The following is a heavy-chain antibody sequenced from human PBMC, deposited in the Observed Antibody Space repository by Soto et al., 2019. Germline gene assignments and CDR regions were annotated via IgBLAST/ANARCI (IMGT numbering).Heavy chain of an antibody. Sequence: GASVKVPCKASGYTFTSYAMHWVRQAPGQRLEWMGWINAGNGNTKYSQKFQGRVTITRDTSASTAYMELSSLRSEDTAVYYCARALVGVTARAFDIWGQGTMVTVSS. J-gene: IGHJ3*02. V-gene: IGHV1-3*01. D-gene: IGHD1-26*01. CDR1: GYTFTSYA. CDR2: INAGNGNT. CDR3: ARALVGVTARAFDI.